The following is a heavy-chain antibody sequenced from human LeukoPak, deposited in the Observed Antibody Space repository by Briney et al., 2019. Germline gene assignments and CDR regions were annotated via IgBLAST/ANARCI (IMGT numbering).Heavy chain of an antibody. CDR2: ISYDGSNK. CDR3: ARKYDSSGFPFDY. J-gene: IGHJ4*02. D-gene: IGHD3-22*01. CDR1: GFTFSSYA. Sequence: PGGSLRLSCAASGFTFSSYAMHGVRQAPGKGLEWVAVISYDGSNKYYADSVKGRFTISRDNSKNTLYLQMNSLRAEDTAVYFCARKYDSSGFPFDYWGQGTLVTVSS. V-gene: IGHV3-30-3*01.